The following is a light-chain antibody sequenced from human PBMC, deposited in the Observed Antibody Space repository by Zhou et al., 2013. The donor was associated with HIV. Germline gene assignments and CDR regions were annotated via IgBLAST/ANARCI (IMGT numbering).Light chain of an antibody. J-gene: IGKJ1*01. V-gene: IGKV3-20*01. CDR3: QQYGTSPRT. CDR2: DAS. Sequence: EIVLTQSPGTLSLSPGERATLSCRASQSVSSSYLAWYQQKPGQAPRLLIYDASDRVTGVPARFSGSGSGTDFTLTISSLEPEDFAVYYCQQYGTSPRTFGQGTKVEIK. CDR1: QSVSSSY.